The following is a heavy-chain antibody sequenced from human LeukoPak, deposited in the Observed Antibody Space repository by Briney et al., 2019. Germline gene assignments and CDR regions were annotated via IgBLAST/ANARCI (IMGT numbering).Heavy chain of an antibody. Sequence: PGGSLRLSCAASGFTFSSYNVNWVRQAPGKGLEWISYISASTTTIYYADSVRGRFTISRDNAKNSVYLQMNSVRDEDTAVYYCARDYGGHGEYFDYWGQGTLVTVSS. J-gene: IGHJ4*02. CDR1: GFTFSSYN. CDR2: ISASTTTI. CDR3: ARDYGGHGEYFDY. D-gene: IGHD4-23*01. V-gene: IGHV3-48*02.